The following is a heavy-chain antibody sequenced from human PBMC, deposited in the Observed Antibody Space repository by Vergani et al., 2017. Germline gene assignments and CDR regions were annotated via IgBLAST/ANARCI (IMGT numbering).Heavy chain of an antibody. CDR3: ARDLGYSGYDPNWFDP. J-gene: IGHJ5*02. CDR2: IYYSGST. V-gene: IGHV4-30-4*08. D-gene: IGHD5-12*01. Sequence: QVQLQESGPGLVKPSQTLSLTCTVSGGSISSGDYYWSWIRQPQGKGLEWIGYIYYSGSTYYNPSLKSRVTISVDTSKNQFSLKLSSVTAADTAVYYCARDLGYSGYDPNWFDPWGQGTLVTVSS. CDR1: GGSISSGDYY.